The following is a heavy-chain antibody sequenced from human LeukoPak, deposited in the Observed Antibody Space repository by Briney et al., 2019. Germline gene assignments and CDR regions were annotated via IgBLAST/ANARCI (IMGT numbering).Heavy chain of an antibody. CDR2: IRYDGSNK. CDR1: GFTFSSYG. J-gene: IGHJ4*02. D-gene: IGHD1-26*01. Sequence: GGSLRLSCAASGFTFSSYGMHWVRQAPGKGLEWVAFIRYDGSNKYYADSVKGRFTISRDNSKNTLYLQMNSLRAEDTAVYYCASPGQWELLRFDYWGQGTLVTVSS. V-gene: IGHV3-30*02. CDR3: ASPGQWELLRFDY.